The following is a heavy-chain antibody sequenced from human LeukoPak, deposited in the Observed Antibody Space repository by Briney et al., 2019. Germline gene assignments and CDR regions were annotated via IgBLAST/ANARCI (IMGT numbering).Heavy chain of an antibody. J-gene: IGHJ4*02. V-gene: IGHV1-2*02. CDR1: GYTFTGYY. CDR2: INPNSGGT. CDR3: ARVVDLGTYYYGSGSYDY. Sequence: RASVKVSCQASGYTFTGYYMHWVRQAPGQGLEWMGWINPNSGGTNYAQKFQGRVTMTRDTSISTAYMELSRLRSDDTAVYYCARVVDLGTYYYGSGSYDYWGQGTLVTVSS. D-gene: IGHD3-10*01.